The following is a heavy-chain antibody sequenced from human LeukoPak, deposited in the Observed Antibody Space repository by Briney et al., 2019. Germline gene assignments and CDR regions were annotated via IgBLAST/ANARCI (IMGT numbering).Heavy chain of an antibody. CDR1: GFTFSDYA. J-gene: IGHJ4*02. Sequence: GGSLRLSCAVSGFTFSDYAMHWVRQAPGKGLEWVASIEANGHEKYSSDSLKGRFTISRDNSKNTLYLQMNTLRPEDTAVFYCARGFTSWPQGPYHFDYWGQGILITVSS. CDR2: IEANGHEK. CDR3: ARGFTSWPQGPYHFDY. D-gene: IGHD2-2*01. V-gene: IGHV3-30*02.